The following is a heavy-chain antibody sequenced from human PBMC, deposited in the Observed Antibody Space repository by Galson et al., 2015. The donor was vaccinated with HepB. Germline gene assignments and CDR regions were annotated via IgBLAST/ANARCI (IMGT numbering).Heavy chain of an antibody. CDR1: GFTFDDYA. D-gene: IGHD1-14*01. J-gene: IGHJ6*03. Sequence: SLRLSCAASGFTFDDYAMHWVRQAPGKGLEWVSGISWNSGSIGYADSVKGRFTISRDNAKNSLYLQMNSLRAEDTALYYCAKDREITPSYYMDVWGKGTTVTVSS. CDR3: AKDREITPSYYMDV. CDR2: ISWNSGSI. V-gene: IGHV3-9*01.